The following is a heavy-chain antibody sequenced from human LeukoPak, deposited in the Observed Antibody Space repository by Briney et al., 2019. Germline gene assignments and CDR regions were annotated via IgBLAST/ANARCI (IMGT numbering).Heavy chain of an antibody. CDR1: GGSINSVNYY. Sequence: KPSETLSLTCTVSGGSINSVNYYWGWIRQPPGKGLEWIGSIYYSGSAYYSSSLKSRVTIPVDTSKNQFSLKLTSVTAADTAVYFCARDSVGGTGHDAFDIWGQGTMATVSS. D-gene: IGHD1-26*01. V-gene: IGHV4-39*07. CDR3: ARDSVGGTGHDAFDI. CDR2: IYYSGSA. J-gene: IGHJ3*02.